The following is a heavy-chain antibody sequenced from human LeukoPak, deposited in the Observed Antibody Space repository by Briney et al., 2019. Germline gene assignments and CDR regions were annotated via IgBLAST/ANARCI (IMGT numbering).Heavy chain of an antibody. CDR1: GYTFTKYY. CDR2: INPGGDNT. D-gene: IGHD5-24*01. CDR3: ARIRDGYNDAYDI. Sequence: GSVNVSCKASGYTFTKYYIHWVRQPAGQGREGMGLINPGGDNTNYAQNFQGRVSMTRDTSTSTVYMELSSLRSEDTAIYYCARIRDGYNDAYDIRGQGTVVTVPS. V-gene: IGHV1-46*01. J-gene: IGHJ3*02.